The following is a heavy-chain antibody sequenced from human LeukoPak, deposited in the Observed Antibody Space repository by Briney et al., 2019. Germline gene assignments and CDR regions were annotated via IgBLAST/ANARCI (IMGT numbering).Heavy chain of an antibody. V-gene: IGHV5-51*01. CDR2: TYPGDSDT. D-gene: IGHD6-19*01. CDR3: ARRHSGIAVAGLNWFDP. Sequence: GESLKISCKGSGYSFTSYWIGWVRQMPGKGLEWMGITYPGDSDTRYSPSFQGQVTISADKSISTAYLQWSSLKASDTAMYYCARRHSGIAVAGLNWFDPWGQGTLVTVSS. CDR1: GYSFTSYW. J-gene: IGHJ5*02.